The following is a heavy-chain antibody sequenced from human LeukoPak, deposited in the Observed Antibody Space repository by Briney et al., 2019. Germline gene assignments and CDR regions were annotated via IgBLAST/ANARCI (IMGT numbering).Heavy chain of an antibody. D-gene: IGHD2-15*01. Sequence: GQSLQISCKASGYNFPSYWIGWMRQMPGKGLEWMGVIDPNDDDIRYSPPFQGQVTISADKSLSIVYVRWRSLQASDTAVYYCARRDASSGGRLDNWGRGRLVAVCS. J-gene: IGHJ4*02. V-gene: IGHV5-51*01. CDR2: IDPNDDDI. CDR1: GYNFPSYW. CDR3: ARRDASSGGRLDN.